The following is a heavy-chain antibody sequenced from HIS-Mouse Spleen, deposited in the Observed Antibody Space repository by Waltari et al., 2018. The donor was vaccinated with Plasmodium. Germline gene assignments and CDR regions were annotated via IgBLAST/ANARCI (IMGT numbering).Heavy chain of an antibody. D-gene: IGHD6-13*01. Sequence: QVQLVESGGGVVPPGRSLRLSCAGSGFPFKSFAMDWGRQAPGKGLEWVAVISYDGSNKYYADSVKGRFTISRDNSKNSLYLQMDSLRAEDTAVYYCASSWYWYFDLWGRGTLVTVSS. J-gene: IGHJ2*01. CDR3: ASSWYWYFDL. V-gene: IGHV3-30-3*01. CDR1: GFPFKSFA. CDR2: ISYDGSNK.